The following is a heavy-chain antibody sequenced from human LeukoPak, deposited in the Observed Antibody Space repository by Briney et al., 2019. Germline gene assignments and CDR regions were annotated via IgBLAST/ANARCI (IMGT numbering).Heavy chain of an antibody. CDR3: ARGYDFWSGYYGPPTDY. CDR1: GGTFSSYA. J-gene: IGHJ4*02. V-gene: IGHV1-69*04. CDR2: IIPILGIA. D-gene: IGHD3-3*01. Sequence: GASVKVSCKASGGTFSSYAISWVRQAPGQGLEWMGRIIPILGIANYAQKFQGRVTITADKSTSTAYMELSSLRSEDTAVYYCARGYDFWSGYYGPPTDYWGQGTLVTVSS.